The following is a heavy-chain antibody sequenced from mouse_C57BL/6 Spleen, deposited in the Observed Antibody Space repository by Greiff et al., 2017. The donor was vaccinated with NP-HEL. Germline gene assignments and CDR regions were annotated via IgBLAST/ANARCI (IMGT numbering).Heavy chain of an antibody. D-gene: IGHD2-2*01. J-gene: IGHJ3*01. V-gene: IGHV1-5*01. CDR1: GYTFTSYW. CDR2: IYPGNSDT. Sequence: VQLQQSGTVLARPGASVKMSCKTSGYTFTSYWMHWVKQRPGQGLEWIGAIYPGNSDTRYNQKFKGKAKLTAVTSASTALMELSSLTNEDSAVYYCTRSWYGYETWFAYWGHGTLVTVSA. CDR3: TRSWYGYETWFAY.